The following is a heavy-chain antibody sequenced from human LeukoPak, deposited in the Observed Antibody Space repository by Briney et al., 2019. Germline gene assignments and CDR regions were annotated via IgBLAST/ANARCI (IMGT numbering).Heavy chain of an antibody. V-gene: IGHV3-21*01. CDR3: ARDRIEYSSASPWFDP. CDR2: ISSSSTYI. J-gene: IGHJ5*02. CDR1: GFTFSTYS. Sequence: GGSLRLSCVASGFTFSTYSITWVRQTPGKGLGWVSSISSSSTYIYYADSLKGRFTISRDNAKNSLYLQMNSLTAEDTAVYYCARDRIEYSSASPWFDPWGQGTLVTVSS. D-gene: IGHD6-6*01.